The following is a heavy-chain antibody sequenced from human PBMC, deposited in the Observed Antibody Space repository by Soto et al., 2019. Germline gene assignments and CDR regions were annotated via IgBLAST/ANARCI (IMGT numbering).Heavy chain of an antibody. CDR3: ARGSGSYFDF. Sequence: SETLSLTCTVSGDSNSNYYWSWIRQSPDKALEWIGYTSYSGGTSYNPSLKSRLTISVGTSKNQFSLKLSSVTAADAAVYYCARGSGSYFDFWGWGTLVTVSS. CDR2: TSYSGGT. CDR1: GDSNSNYY. D-gene: IGHD1-26*01. J-gene: IGHJ4*02. V-gene: IGHV4-59*01.